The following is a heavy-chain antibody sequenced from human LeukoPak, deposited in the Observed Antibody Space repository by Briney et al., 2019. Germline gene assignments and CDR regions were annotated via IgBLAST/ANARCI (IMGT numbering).Heavy chain of an antibody. V-gene: IGHV5-51*01. D-gene: IGHD3-3*01. CDR2: IYPGDSDI. J-gene: IGHJ4*02. CDR1: GYSFSSYW. Sequence: GESLKISCKGSGYSFSSYWIGWVRQMPGKGLEWMGIIYPGDSDIRYSPSFQGQVTISADKSISTAYLQWSSLKASDTAMYYCARQGVALRFLEWLPVHFDYWGQGTLVTVSS. CDR3: ARQGVALRFLEWLPVHFDY.